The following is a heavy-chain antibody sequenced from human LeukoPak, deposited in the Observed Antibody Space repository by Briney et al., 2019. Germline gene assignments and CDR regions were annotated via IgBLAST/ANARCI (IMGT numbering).Heavy chain of an antibody. CDR2: ISAYNGNT. J-gene: IGHJ3*01. CDR1: GYTFTSYG. Sequence: ASVKVSCKATGYTFTSYGISWVRQAPGPGVEWMGWISAYNGNTNYAQKPQGRVTMTTDTSTSTAYMALRSLRSDDTAVYYCARGIPEQEGAFDLWGQGTMVTVSS. D-gene: IGHD1-14*01. V-gene: IGHV1-18*01. CDR3: ARGIPEQEGAFDL.